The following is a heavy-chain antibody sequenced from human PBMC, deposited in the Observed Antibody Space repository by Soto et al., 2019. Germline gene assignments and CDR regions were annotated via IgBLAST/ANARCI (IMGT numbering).Heavy chain of an antibody. V-gene: IGHV1-18*01. Sequence: GASVKVSSKASGYSFTRYYINWVRQAPGQGLEWMGWISAYNGNTHYEEKLQGRVTLTTDTSTSTAYMELRSLRSDDTAVYFCARGGQWDFLSDYWGQGTLVTVSS. CDR2: ISAYNGNT. J-gene: IGHJ4*02. CDR3: ARGGQWDFLSDY. D-gene: IGHD1-26*01. CDR1: GYSFTRYY.